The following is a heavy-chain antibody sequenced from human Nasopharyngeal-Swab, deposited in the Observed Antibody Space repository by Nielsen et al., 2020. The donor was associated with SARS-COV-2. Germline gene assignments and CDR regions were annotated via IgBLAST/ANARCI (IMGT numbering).Heavy chain of an antibody. Sequence: GESLKISCATSGFTFSSFAMYWVRQAPGKGLEWVAVVSYDGANKYYADSVKGRFAISRDNSKNTLYLQMSSLSAEDTALYYCARGLAAAAIAWFDPWGQGTLVTVSS. V-gene: IGHV3-30*09. CDR3: ARGLAAAAIAWFDP. D-gene: IGHD2-2*01. CDR2: VSYDGANK. CDR1: GFTFSSFA. J-gene: IGHJ5*02.